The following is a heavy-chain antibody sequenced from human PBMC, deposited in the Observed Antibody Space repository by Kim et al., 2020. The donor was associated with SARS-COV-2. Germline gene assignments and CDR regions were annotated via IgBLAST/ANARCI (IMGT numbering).Heavy chain of an antibody. J-gene: IGHJ4*02. Sequence: DYAAPVKGRFTISRDDSKNTLYLQMNSLKTEDTAVYYCTTDRHSGYDFDYWGQGTLVTVSS. CDR3: TTDRHSGYDFDY. V-gene: IGHV3-15*01. D-gene: IGHD5-12*01.